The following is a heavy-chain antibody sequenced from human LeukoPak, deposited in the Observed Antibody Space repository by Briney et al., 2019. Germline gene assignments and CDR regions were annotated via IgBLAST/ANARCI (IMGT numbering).Heavy chain of an antibody. D-gene: IGHD3-10*01. Sequence: ASVKVSCKASGYTFTSYDINWVRQATGQGLEWMVWMNPNSGNTGYAQKLQGRVTMTTDTSTITAYMELRSLRSDDTAVYYCARDLGVRGNYYYYGMDVWGQGTTVTVSS. CDR1: GYTFTSYD. CDR3: ARDLGVRGNYYYYGMDV. J-gene: IGHJ6*02. V-gene: IGHV1-8*01. CDR2: MNPNSGNT.